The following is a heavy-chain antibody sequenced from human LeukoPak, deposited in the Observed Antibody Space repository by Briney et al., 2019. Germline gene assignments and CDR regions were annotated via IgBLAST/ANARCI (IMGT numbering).Heavy chain of an antibody. CDR3: ARDDHCSSTSCYRGALGVFDI. D-gene: IGHD2-2*01. CDR1: GGSFSGYY. Sequence: PSETLSLTCAVYGGSFSGYYWSWLRQPPGRGLEWIGEINHSGSTNYNPSLKSRVTISVDTSKNQFSLKLSSVTAADTAVYYCARDDHCSSTSCYRGALGVFDIWGQGTMVTVSS. CDR2: INHSGST. V-gene: IGHV4-34*01. J-gene: IGHJ3*02.